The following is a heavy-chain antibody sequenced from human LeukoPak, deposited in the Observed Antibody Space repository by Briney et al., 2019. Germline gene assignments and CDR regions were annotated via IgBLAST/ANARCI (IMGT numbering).Heavy chain of an antibody. CDR2: ISSSSSYI. J-gene: IGHJ4*02. D-gene: IGHD1-26*01. CDR3: ASGSYLRFDY. Sequence: GSLRLSCAASGFTFSSYSMNLVRQAPGKGLGWVSSISSSSSYIYYADSVKGRFTISRDNAKNSLYLQMNSLRAEDTAVYYCASGSYLRFDYWGQGTLVTVSS. CDR1: GFTFSSYS. V-gene: IGHV3-21*01.